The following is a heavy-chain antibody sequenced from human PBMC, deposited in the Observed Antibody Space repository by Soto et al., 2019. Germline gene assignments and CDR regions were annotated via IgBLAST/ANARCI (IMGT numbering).Heavy chain of an antibody. CDR2: VNPSGGHT. Sequence: QVQLMQSGAEVKKPGASVKVSCKASGDTFTDYYIHWVRQAPGQGLEWMGTVNPSGGHTTYAQHFLGRVTMTRDTSTSTLYMELTSLTSDDTAVYYCARGGHVVVVTVALDYWGQGTLVTVSS. CDR1: GDTFTDYY. J-gene: IGHJ4*02. CDR3: ARGGHVVVVTVALDY. V-gene: IGHV1-46*01. D-gene: IGHD2-21*02.